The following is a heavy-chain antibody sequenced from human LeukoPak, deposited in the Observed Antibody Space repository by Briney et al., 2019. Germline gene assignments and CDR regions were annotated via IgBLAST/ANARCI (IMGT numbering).Heavy chain of an antibody. CDR2: INHSGST. D-gene: IGHD4-23*01. Sequence: PSETLSLTCAVYGGSFSGYYWSWIRQPPGKGLEWIGEINHSGSTNYNPSLKSRVTISVDTSKNQFSLKLSSVTAADTAVYYCARGRWNGNSKWHFQHWGQGTLVTVSS. CDR3: ARGRWNGNSKWHFQH. V-gene: IGHV4-34*01. J-gene: IGHJ1*01. CDR1: GGSFSGYY.